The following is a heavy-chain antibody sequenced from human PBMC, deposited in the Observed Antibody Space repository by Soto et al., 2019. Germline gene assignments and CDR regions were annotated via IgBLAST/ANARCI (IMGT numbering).Heavy chain of an antibody. V-gene: IGHV3-7*03. J-gene: IGHJ4*02. Sequence: GGSLRLSCEASGFIFSDYWMNWVRRAPGRGPEWVASINQDGSEKYYVGSVKGRFTIPRDNAKNSLYLQMNSLRGEDTATYYCVRAQYDYWTGYQQYFDSWGQGTPVTVSS. D-gene: IGHD3-3*01. CDR1: GFIFSDYW. CDR2: INQDGSEK. CDR3: VRAQYDYWTGYQQYFDS.